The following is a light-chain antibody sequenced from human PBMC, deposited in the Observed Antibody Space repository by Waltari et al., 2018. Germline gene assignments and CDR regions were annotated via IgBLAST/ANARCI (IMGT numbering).Light chain of an antibody. V-gene: IGKV5-2*01. CDR3: LEHDNFPTHT. CDR2: EAT. Sequence: ETTLTQSPAFMSATPRDKGNISCRASQDIDDEMNWYQQKPGEGAIFIIQEATTLVPGIPPRFSGSGYGTDFTLTINNIQSEDVASYFCLEHDNFPTHTFGQGTKLEIK. CDR1: QDIDDE. J-gene: IGKJ2*01.